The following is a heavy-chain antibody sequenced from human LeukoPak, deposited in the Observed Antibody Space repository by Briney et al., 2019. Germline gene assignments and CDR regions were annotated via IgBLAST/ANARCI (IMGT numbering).Heavy chain of an antibody. CDR3: ARDPIQDCGGDCYDY. D-gene: IGHD2-21*01. Sequence: GGSLRLSCAASGFTFSSYSMNWVRQAPGKGLEWVSSISSSSSYIYYADSVKGRFTISRDNAKNSLYLQMNSLRAEDTAVYYCARDPIQDCGGDCYDYWGQGILVTVSS. CDR2: ISSSSSYI. CDR1: GFTFSSYS. J-gene: IGHJ4*02. V-gene: IGHV3-21*01.